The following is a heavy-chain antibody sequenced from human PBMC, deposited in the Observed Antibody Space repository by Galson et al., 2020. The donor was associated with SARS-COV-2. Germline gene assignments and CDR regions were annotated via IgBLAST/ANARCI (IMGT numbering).Heavy chain of an antibody. J-gene: IGHJ3*02. CDR3: ARPRGGSYRDAFDI. D-gene: IGHD1-26*01. V-gene: IGHV3-30*04. Sequence: SLKISCAASGFTFSSYAMHWVRQAPGKGLEWVAVISYDGSNKYYADSVKGRFTISRDNSKNTLYLQMNSLRAEDTAVYYCARPRGGSYRDAFDIWGQGTMVTVSS. CDR2: ISYDGSNK. CDR1: GFTFSSYA.